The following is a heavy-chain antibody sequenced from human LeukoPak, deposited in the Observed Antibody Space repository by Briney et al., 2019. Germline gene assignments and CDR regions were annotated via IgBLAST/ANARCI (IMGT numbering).Heavy chain of an antibody. D-gene: IGHD2-21*01. J-gene: IGHJ5*02. V-gene: IGHV3-66*01. Sequence: GGSLRLSCAAPGFTVSINYMNWVRQAPGKGLEWVSVLYSGGYTYYADSVKGRFTISRDNSKNTLYLHMNSLRAEDTAVYYCAKEPRNSGGMKWFDPWGQGTLVTVSS. CDR1: GFTVSINY. CDR2: LYSGGYT. CDR3: AKEPRNSGGMKWFDP.